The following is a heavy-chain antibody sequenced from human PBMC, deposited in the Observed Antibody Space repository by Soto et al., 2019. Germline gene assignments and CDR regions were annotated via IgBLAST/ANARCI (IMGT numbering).Heavy chain of an antibody. Sequence: QVQLMESGGGVVQPGGSLRLSCTASGFIYNDYGMNWVRQSPGKGLEWVAVIWHDGSDEHYADSVKGRFTISSDNSKNMLYLQMNSLRAEDTAVYYCARVPMTRVTRWTWFDPWGQGTLVTVSS. J-gene: IGHJ5*02. CDR2: IWHDGSDE. D-gene: IGHD4-17*01. CDR3: ARVPMTRVTRWTWFDP. CDR1: GFIYNDYG. V-gene: IGHV3-33*01.